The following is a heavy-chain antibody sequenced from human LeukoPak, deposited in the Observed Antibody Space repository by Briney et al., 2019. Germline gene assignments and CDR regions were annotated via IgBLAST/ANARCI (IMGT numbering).Heavy chain of an antibody. CDR3: AKDQAATKKTVAGISFDY. J-gene: IGHJ4*02. CDR1: GFTFSSYA. CDR2: ISGSGGST. D-gene: IGHD6-13*01. V-gene: IGHV3-23*01. Sequence: GGSLRLSCAASGFTFSSYAMSWVRQASGKGLEWVSAISGSGGSTYYADSVKGRFTISRDNSKNTLYLQMNSLRAEDTAVYYCAKDQAATKKTVAGISFDYGGQGTLVTVSS.